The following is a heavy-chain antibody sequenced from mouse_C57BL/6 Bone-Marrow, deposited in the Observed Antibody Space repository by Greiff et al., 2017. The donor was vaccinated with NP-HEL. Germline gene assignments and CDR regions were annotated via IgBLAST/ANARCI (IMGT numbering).Heavy chain of an antibody. J-gene: IGHJ4*01. D-gene: IGHD3-1*01. Sequence: EVQLQESGTVLARPGASVKMSCKTSGYTFTSYWMHWVKQRPGQGLEWIGAIYPGNSDTSYNQKFKGKGKLTTVTSASTAYLELSSLTNEDSAVYYCTRSGGTGPYAMDYWCQGTSVTVSS. CDR1: GYTFTSYW. CDR3: TRSGGTGPYAMDY. V-gene: IGHV1-5*01. CDR2: IYPGNSDT.